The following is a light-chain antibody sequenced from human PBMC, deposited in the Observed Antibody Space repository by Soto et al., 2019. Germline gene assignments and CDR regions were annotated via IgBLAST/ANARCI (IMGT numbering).Light chain of an antibody. J-gene: IGKJ1*01. Sequence: DIQLTQSPSSLSASVGDRVTVTCRARQSISNHLNWYQQKPGKAPNLLIYATSNLHSGVPSRFSGSGSGTDFTLTISSLQLEDFATYYCQESYSRPPWMFGQGTKVDIK. CDR3: QESYSRPPWM. CDR1: QSISNH. V-gene: IGKV1-39*01. CDR2: ATS.